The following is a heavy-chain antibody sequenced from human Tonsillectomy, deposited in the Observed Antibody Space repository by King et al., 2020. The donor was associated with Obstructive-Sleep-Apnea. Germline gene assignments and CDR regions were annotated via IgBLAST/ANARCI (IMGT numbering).Heavy chain of an antibody. J-gene: IGHJ1*01. CDR2: IYPGDSDT. CDR3: ARRGSSGYYPEFQH. Sequence: VQPVESGAEVKKHGESLKISCKGSGYSFTSYWIGWVRQMPGKGLEWMGIIYPGDSDTRYSPSFQGQVTISADKTISTAYLHWRSLKASDTAMYYCARRGSSGYYPEFQHWGQGTLVTVSS. CDR1: GYSFTSYW. V-gene: IGHV5-51*01. D-gene: IGHD3-22*01.